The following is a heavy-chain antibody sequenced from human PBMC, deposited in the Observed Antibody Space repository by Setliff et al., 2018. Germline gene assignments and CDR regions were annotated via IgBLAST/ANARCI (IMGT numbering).Heavy chain of an antibody. Sequence: GGSLRLSCTASGFSFSNCWVSWVRQAPGKGLEWLASINPHGTEKYYADSVKGRFTISRDNAKNSLSLQMNNLRTEDTAVYYCFGAGTCSYWGQGTLVTVSS. CDR2: INPHGTEK. CDR3: FGAGTCSY. CDR1: GFSFSNCW. V-gene: IGHV3-7*01. D-gene: IGHD3-10*01. J-gene: IGHJ4*02.